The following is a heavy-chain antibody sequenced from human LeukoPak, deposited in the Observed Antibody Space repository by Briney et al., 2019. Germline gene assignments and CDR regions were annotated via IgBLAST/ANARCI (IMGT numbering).Heavy chain of an antibody. CDR3: AREITNHLDY. Sequence: AAVKVSCKASCYTLTSCVPNWVRQALEQWAEGMGWISGYNGHTNYAQKLNGRVTATTDTSTSTAYVGLKSLRSDDPAVYYCAREITNHLDYWGPGTLVTASS. CDR1: CYTLTSCV. J-gene: IGHJ4*02. CDR2: ISGYNGHT. V-gene: IGHV1-18*01. D-gene: IGHD1-14*01.